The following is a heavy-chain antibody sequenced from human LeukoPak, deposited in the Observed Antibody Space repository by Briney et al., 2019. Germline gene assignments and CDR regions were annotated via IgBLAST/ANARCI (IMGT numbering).Heavy chain of an antibody. Sequence: GGSLRLSCVVSGFTFSSYPMSWVRQAPGKGLEWVSVISEGGDVTHYADSMKGRFTISRDNTKNTLNLQMNSLRDEDTAIYYCARDSSHYLGSSDYWGQGTLVTVSS. CDR3: ARDSSHYLGSSDY. CDR1: GFTFSSYP. J-gene: IGHJ4*02. CDR2: ISEGGDVT. D-gene: IGHD6-6*01. V-gene: IGHV3-23*01.